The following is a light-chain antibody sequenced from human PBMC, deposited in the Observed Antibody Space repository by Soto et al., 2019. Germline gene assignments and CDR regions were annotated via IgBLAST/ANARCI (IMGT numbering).Light chain of an antibody. CDR2: EGI. CDR1: SSTVGGFNV. V-gene: IGLV2-23*01. J-gene: IGLJ1*01. CDR3: CSYVGATTYV. Sequence: QSALTQPASVSGSPGQSITISCTGTSSTVGGFNVVSWYQQHPGKAPKVIIYEGIKRPSGVSNRFPGSNSGSTASLTISGLQAEDEAEYYCCSYVGATTYVFGTGTKLTVL.